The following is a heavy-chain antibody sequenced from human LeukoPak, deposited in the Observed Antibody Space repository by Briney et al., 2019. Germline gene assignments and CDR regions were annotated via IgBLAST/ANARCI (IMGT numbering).Heavy chain of an antibody. CDR3: SRETSHFDY. CDR2: TYYRSKWYN. CDR1: GDSVSSNSAA. J-gene: IGHJ4*02. Sequence: SQTLSLTCVISGDSVSSNSAAWSWIRQSPSRGLEWLGRTYYRSKWYNDYAVSVKSRITIKPDTSKNQFLLRLNSVTPEDTAVYYCSRETSHFDYWGQGTLVTVSS. V-gene: IGHV6-1*01.